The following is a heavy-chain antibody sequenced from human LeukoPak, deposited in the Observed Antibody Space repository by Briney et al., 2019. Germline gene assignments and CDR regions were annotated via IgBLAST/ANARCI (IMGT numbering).Heavy chain of an antibody. J-gene: IGHJ4*02. V-gene: IGHV3-9*01. CDR3: AKAQYYYDSSGYYFFDY. Sequence: GRSLRLSCAASGFTFDDYAMHWVRQAPGKGLEWVSGISWNSGSIGYADSVKGRFTISRDNAKNSLYLQMNSLRAEDTALYYCAKAQYYYDSSGYYFFDYWGQGTLVTVSS. CDR2: ISWNSGSI. D-gene: IGHD3-22*01. CDR1: GFTFDDYA.